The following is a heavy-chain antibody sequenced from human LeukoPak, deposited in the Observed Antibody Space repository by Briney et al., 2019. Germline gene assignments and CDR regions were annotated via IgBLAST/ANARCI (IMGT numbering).Heavy chain of an antibody. V-gene: IGHV1-18*01. Sequence: APVKVSCKASGYTFTSYGISWVRQAPGQGLEWMGWISAYNGNTNYAQKLQGRVTMTTDTSTSTAYMELRSLRSDDTAVYYCARLSYYDILTGSQNWFDPWGQGTLVTVSS. D-gene: IGHD3-9*01. CDR1: GYTFTSYG. CDR2: ISAYNGNT. CDR3: ARLSYYDILTGSQNWFDP. J-gene: IGHJ5*02.